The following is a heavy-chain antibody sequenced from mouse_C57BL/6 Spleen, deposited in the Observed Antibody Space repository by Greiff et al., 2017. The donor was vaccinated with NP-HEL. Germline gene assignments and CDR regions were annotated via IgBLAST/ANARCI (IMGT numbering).Heavy chain of an antibody. D-gene: IGHD2-4*01. CDR1: GYTFTDYN. V-gene: IGHV1-18*01. J-gene: IGHJ3*01. CDR2: INPNNGGT. Sequence: VQLKESGPELVKPGASVKIPCKASGYTFTDYNMDWVKQSHGKSLEWIGDINPNNGGTIYNQKFKGKATLTVDKSSSTAYMELRSLTSEDTAVYYCARKGYDYWFAYWGQGTLVTVSA. CDR3: ARKGYDYWFAY.